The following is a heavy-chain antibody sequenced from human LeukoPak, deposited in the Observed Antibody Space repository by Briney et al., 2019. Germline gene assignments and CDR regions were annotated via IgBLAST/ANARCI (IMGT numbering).Heavy chain of an antibody. V-gene: IGHV4-59*01. D-gene: IGHD2-21*01. Sequence: SETLSLTCTVPGGSISSYYWSWIRQPPGKGLEWIGYIYYSGSTNYNPSLKSRVTISVDTSKNQFSLKLSSVTAADTAVYYCARGRIQAYYYYMDVWGKGTTVTVSS. J-gene: IGHJ6*03. CDR3: ARGRIQAYYYYMDV. CDR1: GGSISSYY. CDR2: IYYSGST.